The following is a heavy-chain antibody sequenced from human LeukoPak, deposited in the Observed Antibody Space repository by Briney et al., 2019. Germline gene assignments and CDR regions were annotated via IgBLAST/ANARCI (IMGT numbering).Heavy chain of an antibody. CDR1: GFTFSSYG. Sequence: QPGGSLRLSCAASGFTFSSYGMHWVRQAPGKGLEWVAVISYDGSNKYYADSVKGRFTISRDNSKNTLYLQMNSLRAGDTAVYYCAKDGGYCSSTSCRHNWFDPWGQGTLVTVSS. V-gene: IGHV3-30*18. CDR3: AKDGGYCSSTSCRHNWFDP. CDR2: ISYDGSNK. J-gene: IGHJ5*02. D-gene: IGHD2-2*01.